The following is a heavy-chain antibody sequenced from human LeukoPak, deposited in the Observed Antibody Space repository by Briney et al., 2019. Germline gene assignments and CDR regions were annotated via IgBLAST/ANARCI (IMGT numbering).Heavy chain of an antibody. CDR2: IYYSGST. CDR3: AVYGDYYYGMDV. V-gene: IGHV4-59*01. CDR1: GGSFSGYY. Sequence: SETLSLTCAVYGGSFSGYYWSWIRQPPGKGLEWIGYIYYSGSTNYNPSLKSRVTISVDTSKNQFSLKLSSVTAADTAVYYCAVYGDYYYGMDVWGQGTTVTVSS. D-gene: IGHD1-14*01. J-gene: IGHJ6*02.